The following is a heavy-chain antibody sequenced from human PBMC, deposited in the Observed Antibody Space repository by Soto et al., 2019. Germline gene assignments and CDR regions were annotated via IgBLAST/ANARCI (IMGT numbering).Heavy chain of an antibody. CDR2: VNPSGGHT. CDR1: GDTFTDYY. J-gene: IGHJ4*02. D-gene: IGHD2-21*02. Sequence: QVQLVQSGAEVKKPGASVKVSCKASGDTFTDYYIHWVRQAPGQGLEWMGTVNPSGGHTTYAQHFLGRMTMTRDTSTSPLYMELTSLTSEATAVYYCARGVHVVVVTAALAYWGQGTLVTVSS. CDR3: ARGVHVVVVTAALAY. V-gene: IGHV1-46*01.